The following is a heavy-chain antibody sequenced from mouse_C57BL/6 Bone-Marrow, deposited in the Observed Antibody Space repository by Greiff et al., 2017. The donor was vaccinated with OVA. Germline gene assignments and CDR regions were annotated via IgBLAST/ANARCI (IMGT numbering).Heavy chain of an antibody. D-gene: IGHD2-3*01. CDR1: GYAFSSYW. Sequence: VQLQESGAELVKPGASVKISCKASGYAFSSYWMNWVKQRPGKGLEWIGQIYPGDGDTNYNGKFKGKATLTADKSSSTAYMQLSSLTSEDSAVYFCARSDDGLLFAYWGQGTLVTVSA. V-gene: IGHV1-80*01. J-gene: IGHJ3*01. CDR2: IYPGDGDT. CDR3: ARSDDGLLFAY.